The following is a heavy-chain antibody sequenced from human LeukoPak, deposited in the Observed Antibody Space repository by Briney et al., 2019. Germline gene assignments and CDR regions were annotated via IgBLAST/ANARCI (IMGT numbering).Heavy chain of an antibody. CDR3: ARDPADRYYDFWSGYAKGGSLDY. Sequence: ASVKVSCKASGYTFTSYGISWVRQAPGQGLEWMGWISAYNGNTNYAQKLQGRVTMTTDTSTSTAYMELRSLRSDDTAVYYCARDPADRYYDFWSGYAKGGSLDYWGQGTLVTVSS. CDR2: ISAYNGNT. J-gene: IGHJ4*02. CDR1: GYTFTSYG. V-gene: IGHV1-18*01. D-gene: IGHD3-3*01.